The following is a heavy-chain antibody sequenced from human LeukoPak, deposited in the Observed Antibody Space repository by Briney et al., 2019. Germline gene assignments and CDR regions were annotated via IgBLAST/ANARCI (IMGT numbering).Heavy chain of an antibody. J-gene: IGHJ4*02. Sequence: GGSLRLSCAVSGFTVSSNYMSWVRQAPGKGLEWVSVIYSAGNTYYADSVKGRFTISRDNAKNSLYLQMNSLRAEDTAVYYCASTGIMGTTTGVGLFDYWGQGTLVTVSS. CDR1: GFTVSSNY. V-gene: IGHV3-66*01. CDR3: ASTGIMGTTTGVGLFDY. CDR2: IYSAGNT. D-gene: IGHD1-26*01.